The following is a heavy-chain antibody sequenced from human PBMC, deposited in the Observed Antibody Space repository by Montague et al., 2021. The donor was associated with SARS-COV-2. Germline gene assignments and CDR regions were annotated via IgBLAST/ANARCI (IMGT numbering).Heavy chain of an antibody. J-gene: IGHJ4*02. CDR3: ARADTAMVIYFDY. D-gene: IGHD5-18*01. CDR2: ISSSGSTI. Sequence: SLRLSCAASGFTFSSYEMNWVRQAPGKGLEWVSYISSSGSTIYYADSVKGRFTISRDNAKNSLYLQMSSLRAEDTAVYYCARADTAMVIYFDYWGQGTLVTVSS. CDR1: GFTFSSYE. V-gene: IGHV3-48*03.